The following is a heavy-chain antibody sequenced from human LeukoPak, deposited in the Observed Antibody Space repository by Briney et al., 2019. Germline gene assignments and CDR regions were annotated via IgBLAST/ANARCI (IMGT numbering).Heavy chain of an antibody. CDR1: GFTFSSYG. CDR2: IRYDGSNK. V-gene: IGHV3-30*02. D-gene: IGHD3-22*01. Sequence: PGGSLRLSCAASGFTFSSYGMHWVRQAPGKGLEWVAFIRYDGSNKYYADSVKGRFTISRDNSKNTLYLQMNSLRAEDTAVYYCALSIFYDSSGLDYWGQGTLVTVSS. CDR3: ALSIFYDSSGLDY. J-gene: IGHJ4*02.